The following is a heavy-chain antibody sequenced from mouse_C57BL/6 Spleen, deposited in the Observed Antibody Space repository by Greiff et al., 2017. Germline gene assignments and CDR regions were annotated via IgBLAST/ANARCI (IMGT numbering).Heavy chain of an antibody. V-gene: IGHV5-17*01. D-gene: IGHD2-4*01. CDR1: GFTFSDYG. J-gene: IGHJ4*01. CDR3: ALPYDYDGGDYAMDY. Sequence: DVMLVESGGGLVKPGGSLKLSCAASGFTFSDYGMHWVRQAPEKGLEWVAYISSGNSTIYYADTVKGRFTISRDNAKNTLFLQMTSLRSEDTAMYYCALPYDYDGGDYAMDYWGQGTSVTVSS. CDR2: ISSGNSTI.